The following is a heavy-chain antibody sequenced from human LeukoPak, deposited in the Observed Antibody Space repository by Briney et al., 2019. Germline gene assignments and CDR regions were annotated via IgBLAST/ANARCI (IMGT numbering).Heavy chain of an antibody. CDR1: GFTFSDYY. CDR3: VRGHDSFDY. Sequence: GGFLRLSCAVSGFTFSDYYMDWVRQAAGKGLEWVGRSRNKDHRYSTEYAASVKGRFTISRDESKNSLFLQMNSLKIEDTAIYYCVRGHDSFDYWGQGTLVTVSS. CDR2: SRNKDHRYST. D-gene: IGHD3-3*01. V-gene: IGHV3-72*01. J-gene: IGHJ4*02.